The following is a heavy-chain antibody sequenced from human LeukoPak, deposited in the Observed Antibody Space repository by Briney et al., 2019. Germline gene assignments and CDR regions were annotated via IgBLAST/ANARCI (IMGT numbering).Heavy chain of an antibody. J-gene: IGHJ3*01. Sequence: SETLSLTCSLSGGSIDNYYWTWIRQPPGKGLEWLGYMYFSGSTDYNPSLKGRVTISVDTSKNQYSLQLTSVTAADTAVYFCARLTGRFGGTFNVWGHGKMVTVSS. CDR3: ARLTGRFGGTFNV. CDR2: MYFSGST. D-gene: IGHD3-10*01. CDR1: GGSIDNYY. V-gene: IGHV4-59*08.